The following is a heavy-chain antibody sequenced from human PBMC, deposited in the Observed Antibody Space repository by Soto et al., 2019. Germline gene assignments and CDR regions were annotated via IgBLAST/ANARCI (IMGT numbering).Heavy chain of an antibody. CDR3: ARLDYYDSSGYFDY. V-gene: IGHV4-39*01. Sequence: PSETLSLTCTVSGGSISSSSYYWGWIRQPPGKGLEWIGSIYYSGSTYYNPSLKSRVTISVDTSKNQFSLKLSSVTAADTAVYYCARLDYYDSSGYFDYWGQGTLVTVSS. CDR1: GGSISSSSYY. CDR2: IYYSGST. D-gene: IGHD3-22*01. J-gene: IGHJ4*02.